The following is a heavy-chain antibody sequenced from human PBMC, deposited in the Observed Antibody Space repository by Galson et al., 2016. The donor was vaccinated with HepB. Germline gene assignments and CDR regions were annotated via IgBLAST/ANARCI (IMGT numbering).Heavy chain of an antibody. J-gene: IGHJ4*02. Sequence: SLRLSCAASGFTFSNVWMNWVRQAPGKGLEWVGRIRSKTAGGTTDYAAPVKGRFTVSRDDSKTTPFLQMSSLKTDDTAVYYCTTEVISMPFNSDYWGQGTLVTVSS. V-gene: IGHV3-15*01. CDR2: IRSKTAGGTT. D-gene: IGHD2-2*01. CDR3: TTEVISMPFNSDY. CDR1: GFTFSNVW.